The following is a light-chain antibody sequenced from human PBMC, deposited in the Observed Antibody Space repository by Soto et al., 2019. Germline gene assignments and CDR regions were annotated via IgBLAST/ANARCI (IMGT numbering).Light chain of an antibody. CDR1: SSDIGGYNH. Sequence: QSALTQPASVSGSPGQSITISCTGTSSDIGGYNHVSWYQQHPGKAPKLMIYDVSNRPSGVSNRFSGSKSGNTASLTISCLQAEDEADYYCSSFTSTSTNYVFGTGTKVTVL. J-gene: IGLJ1*01. CDR3: SSFTSTSTNYV. V-gene: IGLV2-14*01. CDR2: DVS.